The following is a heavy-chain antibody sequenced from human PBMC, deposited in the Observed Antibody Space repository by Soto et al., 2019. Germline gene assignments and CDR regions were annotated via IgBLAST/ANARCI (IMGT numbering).Heavy chain of an antibody. CDR1: GYTFTSYY. CDR3: ARDTYQEYSSSSPSGAFDI. J-gene: IGHJ3*02. V-gene: IGHV1-46*03. CDR2: INPSGGST. Sequence: QVQLVQSGAEVKKPGASVKVSCKASGYTFTSYYMHWVRQAPGQGLEWRGIINPSGGSTSYAQKYQGRVTMTRDTSTSTVYMELSSLRSEDTAVYYCARDTYQEYSSSSPSGAFDIWGQGTMVTVSS. D-gene: IGHD6-6*01.